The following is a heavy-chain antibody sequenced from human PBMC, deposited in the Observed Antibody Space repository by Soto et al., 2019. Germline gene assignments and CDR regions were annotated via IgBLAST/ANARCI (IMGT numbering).Heavy chain of an antibody. CDR3: ASDFLSVGPRANDAFDV. CDR1: GFNFNDNL. J-gene: IGHJ3*01. V-gene: IGHV1-3*01. Sequence: QVQLIQSGAEVRKPGASVNISCRVSGFNFNDNLINWVRQDPGQGLEWMGWINPDNGNTRYSHTLQCSVTISRHLTASIDNAEVTVLTSEDTAVYYGASDFLSVGPRANDAFDVWGQGTMVSVSS. CDR2: INPDNGNT.